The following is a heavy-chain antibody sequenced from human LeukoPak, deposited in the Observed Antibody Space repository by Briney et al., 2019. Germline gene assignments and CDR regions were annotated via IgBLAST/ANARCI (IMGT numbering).Heavy chain of an antibody. Sequence: ASVKVSCKASGGTFSSYAISWVRQAPGQGLEWMGWIRVYNGDTNYAQKLQGRVTMTRDTSTSTAYMEVSRLRSDDTAVYYCARYSPAPLDAFEIWGQGTMVSVSS. CDR2: IRVYNGDT. J-gene: IGHJ3*02. CDR3: ARYSPAPLDAFEI. V-gene: IGHV1-18*01. D-gene: IGHD1-26*01. CDR1: GGTFSSYA.